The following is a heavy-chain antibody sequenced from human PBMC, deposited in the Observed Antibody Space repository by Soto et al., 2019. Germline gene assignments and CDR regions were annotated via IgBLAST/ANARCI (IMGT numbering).Heavy chain of an antibody. D-gene: IGHD5-12*01. V-gene: IGHV1-58*01. CDR1: GFTFTSSA. J-gene: IGHJ6*02. CDR2: IVVGSGNT. CDR3: AADPFVDIVATTIDYYYYYGMDV. Sequence: SVKVSCKASGFTFTSSAVQWVRQARGQRLEWIGWIVVGSGNTNYAQKFQERVTITRDMSTSTAYMELSSLRSEDTAVYYCAADPFVDIVATTIDYYYYYGMDVWGQGTTVTVSS.